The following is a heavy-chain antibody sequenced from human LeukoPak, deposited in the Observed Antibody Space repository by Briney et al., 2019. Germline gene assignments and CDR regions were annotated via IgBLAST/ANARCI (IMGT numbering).Heavy chain of an antibody. CDR3: ARLSLTGYYVDY. J-gene: IGHJ4*02. D-gene: IGHD3-9*01. CDR1: GVSFSGYY. CDR2: INHSGST. Sequence: PSETLSLTCAVYGVSFSGYYWSWIRQPPGKGLEWIGEINHSGSTNYNPSLKSRVTISVDTSKNQFSLKLSSVTAADTAVYYCARLSLTGYYVDYWGQGTLVTVSS. V-gene: IGHV4-34*01.